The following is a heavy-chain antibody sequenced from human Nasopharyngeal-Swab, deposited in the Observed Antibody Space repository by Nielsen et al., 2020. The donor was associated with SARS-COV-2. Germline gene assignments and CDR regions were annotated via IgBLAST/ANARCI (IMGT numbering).Heavy chain of an antibody. V-gene: IGHV3-30-3*01. CDR2: ISYDGGNK. Sequence: GESLKISCAASGFTFSSYAMHWVRQAPGKGLEWVAVISYDGGNKYYADSVKGRFTISRDNSKNTLYLQMNSLRAEDTAVYYCARSYSSSWYGDYYMDVWGKGTTVTVSS. D-gene: IGHD6-13*01. J-gene: IGHJ6*03. CDR3: ARSYSSSWYGDYYMDV. CDR1: GFTFSSYA.